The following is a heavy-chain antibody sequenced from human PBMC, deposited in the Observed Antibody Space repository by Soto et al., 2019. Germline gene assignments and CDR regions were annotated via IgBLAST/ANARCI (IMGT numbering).Heavy chain of an antibody. CDR3: ARSGARYDYIWGSYRPNNWFDP. Sequence: SETLSLTCAVYGGSFSGYYWSWIRQPPGKGLEWIGEINHSGSTNYNPSLKSRVTISVDTSKNQFSLKLSSVTAADTAVYYCARSGARYDYIWGSYRPNNWFDPWGQGTLVTVSS. V-gene: IGHV4-34*01. CDR1: GGSFSGYY. D-gene: IGHD3-16*02. CDR2: INHSGST. J-gene: IGHJ5*02.